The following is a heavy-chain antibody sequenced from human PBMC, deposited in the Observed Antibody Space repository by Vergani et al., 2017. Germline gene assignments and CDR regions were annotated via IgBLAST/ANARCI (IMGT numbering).Heavy chain of an antibody. D-gene: IGHD2-15*01. V-gene: IGHV1-46*01. J-gene: IGHJ5*02. Sequence: QVQLVQSGAEVKKPGASVKVSCKASGYTFTSYYMHWVRQAPGQGLEWMGIINPSGGSTSYAQKFQGRVTMTRETSTSTDYRQLSSLRSEDTAVYYCARDGYCSGVSCYSSVVHWFDPWGQGTLVTVSS. CDR1: GYTFTSYY. CDR3: ARDGYCSGVSCYSSVVHWFDP. CDR2: INPSGGST.